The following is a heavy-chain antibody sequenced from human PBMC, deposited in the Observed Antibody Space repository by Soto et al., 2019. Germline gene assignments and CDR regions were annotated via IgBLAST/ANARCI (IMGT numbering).Heavy chain of an antibody. Sequence: VASVKVSCKASGYTFTSYYMHWVRQAPGQGLEWMGIINPSGGSTSYAQKFQGRVTMTRDTSTSTVYMELSSLRSEDTAVYYCARGESVLMVYAISDYWGQGTLVTVSS. J-gene: IGHJ4*02. CDR1: GYTFTSYY. D-gene: IGHD2-8*01. CDR3: ARGESVLMVYAISDY. CDR2: INPSGGST. V-gene: IGHV1-46*01.